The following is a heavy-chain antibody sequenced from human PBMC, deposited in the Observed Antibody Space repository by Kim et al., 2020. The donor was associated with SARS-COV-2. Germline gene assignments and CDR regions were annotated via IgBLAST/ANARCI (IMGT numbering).Heavy chain of an antibody. CDR3: ARGGPYCGGDCYDY. V-gene: IGHV3-21*01. Sequence: ADAVKGRFTIDRDNAKNSLYLQMNSLRAEDTAVYYCARGGPYCGGDCYDYWGQGTLVTVSS. D-gene: IGHD2-21*01. J-gene: IGHJ4*02.